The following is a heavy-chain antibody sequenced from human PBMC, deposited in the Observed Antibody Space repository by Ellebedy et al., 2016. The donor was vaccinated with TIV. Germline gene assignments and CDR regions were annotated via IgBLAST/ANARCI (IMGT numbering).Heavy chain of an antibody. CDR1: GFTVSSNY. CDR3: AKKGYSSGKSDAFDM. Sequence: GESLKISCAASGFTVSSNYMSWVRQAPGKRLEWVSVIYSGGSTYYADSVKGRFTISRDNSQNTVYLQMNSLRAEDTAVYYCAKKGYSSGKSDAFDMWGQGTMVTVSS. V-gene: IGHV3-53*01. D-gene: IGHD6-19*01. J-gene: IGHJ3*02. CDR2: IYSGGST.